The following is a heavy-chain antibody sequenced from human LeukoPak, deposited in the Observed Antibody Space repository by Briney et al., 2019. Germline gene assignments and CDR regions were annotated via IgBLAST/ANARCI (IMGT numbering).Heavy chain of an antibody. D-gene: IGHD3-10*01. CDR1: GYTFTSYG. J-gene: IGHJ5*02. CDR2: ISAYNGNT. V-gene: IGHV1-18*01. Sequence: ASVKVSCKASGYTFTSYGISWVRQAPGQGLEWMGWISAYNGNTNYAQKLQGRVTMTTDTSTSTAYMELRSLRSEDTAVYYCARDLSGRNWFDPWGQGTLATVSS. CDR3: ARDLSGRNWFDP.